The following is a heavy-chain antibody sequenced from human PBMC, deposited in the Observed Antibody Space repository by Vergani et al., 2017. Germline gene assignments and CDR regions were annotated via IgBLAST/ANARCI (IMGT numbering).Heavy chain of an antibody. V-gene: IGHV3-30*02. CDR3: ASLMRYYYDSSAIPTGGWFDP. CDR1: GFTFSSYG. D-gene: IGHD3-22*01. CDR2: IRYDGSNK. J-gene: IGHJ5*02. Sequence: QVQLVESGGGVVQPGGSLRLSCAASGFTFSSYGMHWVRQAPGKGLEWVAFIRYDGSNKYYADSVKGRFTISADKSISTAYLQWSSLKASDTAMYYCASLMRYYYDSSAIPTGGWFDPWGQGTLVTVSS.